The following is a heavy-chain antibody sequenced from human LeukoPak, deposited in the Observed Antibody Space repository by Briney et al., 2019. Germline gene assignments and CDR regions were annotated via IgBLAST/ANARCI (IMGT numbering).Heavy chain of an antibody. D-gene: IGHD1-1*01. V-gene: IGHV4-59*01. CDR2: IYYSGST. Sequence: SETLSLTCTVSGVSISSYYWSWIRQPPGKGLEWIGYIYYSGSTNYNPSLKSRVTISVDTSKNQFSLKLSSVTAADTAVYYCAIDDTGTSRFDYWGQGTLVTVSS. CDR1: GVSISSYY. J-gene: IGHJ4*02. CDR3: AIDDTGTSRFDY.